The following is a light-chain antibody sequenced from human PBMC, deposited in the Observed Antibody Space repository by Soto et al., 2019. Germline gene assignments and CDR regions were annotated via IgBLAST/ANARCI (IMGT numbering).Light chain of an antibody. Sequence: EIVLTQSPGTLSLSPGERATLSCRASQSFSSSYLAWYQQKPGQAPRLLIYRASSRATGIPDRFSGSGSGTDFTLTISRLEPEDFAVYYCQQYGSYWTFGQGTKVDIK. J-gene: IGKJ1*01. CDR2: RAS. CDR1: QSFSSSY. V-gene: IGKV3-20*01. CDR3: QQYGSYWT.